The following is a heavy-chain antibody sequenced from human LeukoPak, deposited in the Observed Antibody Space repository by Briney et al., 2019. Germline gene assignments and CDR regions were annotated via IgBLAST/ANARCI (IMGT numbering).Heavy chain of an antibody. CDR3: ARDGGGDDSSGYYYPTHLDGMDV. J-gene: IGHJ6*02. V-gene: IGHV3-21*01. D-gene: IGHD3-22*01. CDR1: GFTFSSYS. CDR2: ISSSSSYI. Sequence: GGSLRLSCAASGFTFSSYSMNWVRQAPGKGLEWVSSISSSSSYIYYADSVKGRFTISRDNSKNTLYLQMNSLRAEDTAVYYCARDGGGDDSSGYYYPTHLDGMDVWGQGTTVTVSS.